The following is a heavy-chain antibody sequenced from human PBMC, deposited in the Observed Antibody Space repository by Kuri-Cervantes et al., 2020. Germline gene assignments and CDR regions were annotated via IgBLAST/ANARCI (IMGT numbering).Heavy chain of an antibody. CDR1: GGSFSGYY. V-gene: IGHV4-34*01. J-gene: IGHJ3*02. CDR2: INDSGSP. CDR3: ARDDDGYDI. Sequence: ESLKISCAVYGGSFSGYYWSWIRQPPGKGLEWIGEINDSGSPNYNASLKSRVTISLDTSKMQFSLKLDSVTAADTALYFCARDDDGYDIWGQGTMVTVSS.